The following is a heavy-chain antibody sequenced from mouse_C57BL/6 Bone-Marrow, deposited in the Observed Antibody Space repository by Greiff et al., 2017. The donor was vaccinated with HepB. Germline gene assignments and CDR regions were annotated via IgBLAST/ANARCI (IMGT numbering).Heavy chain of an antibody. Sequence: QVQLQQSGPELVKPGASVKISCKASGYAFSSSWMNWVKQRPGKGLEWIGRIYPGDGDTNYNGKFKGKATLTADKSSSTAYMQLSSLTSEDSAVYVCAENGHWYGDVWGTGTTVTVAS. CDR2: IYPGDGDT. CDR1: GYAFSSSW. V-gene: IGHV1-82*01. CDR3: AENGHWYGDV. D-gene: IGHD1-1*01. J-gene: IGHJ1*03.